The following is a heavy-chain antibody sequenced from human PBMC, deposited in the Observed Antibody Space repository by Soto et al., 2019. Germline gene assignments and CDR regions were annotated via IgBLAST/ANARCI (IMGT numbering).Heavy chain of an antibody. CDR1: GFTFSSYG. J-gene: IGHJ5*02. CDR3: ARDSRTYYDFWSGPPKQENWFDP. Sequence: GGSLRLSCAASGFTFSSYGMHWVRQAPCKGLEWVAVIWYDGSNKYYADSVKGRFTISRDNSKNTLYLQMNSLRAEDTAVYYCARDSRTYYDFWSGPPKQENWFDPWGQGTLVTVSS. D-gene: IGHD3-3*01. V-gene: IGHV3-33*01. CDR2: IWYDGSNK.